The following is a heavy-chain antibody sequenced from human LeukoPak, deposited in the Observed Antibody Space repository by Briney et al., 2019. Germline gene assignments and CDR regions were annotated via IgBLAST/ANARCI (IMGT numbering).Heavy chain of an antibody. J-gene: IGHJ4*02. Sequence: ASVKVSCKASGYTFTSYYMHWVRQAPGQGLEWMGIINPSGGSTSYAQKFQGRVTMTRDTSTSTLYMELSSLRSEDTAVYYCARDFRTPYDFWSGYYFDYWGQGTLVTVSS. CDR3: ARDFRTPYDFWSGYYFDY. D-gene: IGHD3-3*01. CDR1: GYTFTSYY. CDR2: INPSGGST. V-gene: IGHV1-46*01.